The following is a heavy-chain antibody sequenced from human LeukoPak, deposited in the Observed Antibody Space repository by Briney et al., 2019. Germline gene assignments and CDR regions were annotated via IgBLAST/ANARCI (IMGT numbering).Heavy chain of an antibody. D-gene: IGHD3-22*01. J-gene: IGHJ4*02. Sequence: SETLSLTCTVSGGSISSYYWGWIRQPPGKGLEWIGSIYSSGSTYYNPSLKSRVTISVDTSKNQFSLKLRSVTAADTAVYYCARPRTFYYDRSGYYEYWGQGTLVTVSS. CDR3: ARPRTFYYDRSGYYEY. CDR2: IYSSGST. CDR1: GGSISSYY. V-gene: IGHV4-39*01.